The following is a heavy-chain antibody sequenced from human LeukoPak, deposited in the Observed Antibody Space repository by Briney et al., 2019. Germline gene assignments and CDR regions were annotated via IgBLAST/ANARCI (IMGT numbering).Heavy chain of an antibody. J-gene: IGHJ3*02. CDR3: ARTYSGSYYGAFDI. CDR2: IRFDGSNK. D-gene: IGHD1-26*01. Sequence: GSLRLSCVVSGFTFSPYAMHWVRQAPGKGLEWVAFIRFDGSNKYYADSVKGRFTISRDNSKNTLYLQMNSLRAEDTAVYYCARTYSGSYYGAFDIWGQGTMVTVSS. V-gene: IGHV3-33*08. CDR1: GFTFSPYA.